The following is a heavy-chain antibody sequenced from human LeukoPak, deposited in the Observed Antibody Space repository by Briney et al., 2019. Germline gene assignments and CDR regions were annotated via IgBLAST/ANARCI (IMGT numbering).Heavy chain of an antibody. V-gene: IGHV3-21*01. CDR1: GFTFSSYI. Sequence: PGGSLRLSCAVSGFTFSSYIMNWVRQAPGKGLEWVASISRNSTYIHYADSVKGRFTISRDNARNSLFLQMNSLRAEDTAIYYCASDEGNYFDYWGQGTLVTVSS. CDR3: ASDEGNYFDY. J-gene: IGHJ4*02. CDR2: ISRNSTYI.